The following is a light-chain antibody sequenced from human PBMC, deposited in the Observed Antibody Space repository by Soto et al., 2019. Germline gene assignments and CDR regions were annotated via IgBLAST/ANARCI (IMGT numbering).Light chain of an antibody. CDR1: QNIRGNE. J-gene: IGKJ1*01. Sequence: EVVLTQSPGTLSLSPGERATLSCRASQNIRGNELAWYQQKPGQAPRLLIYRGSSRATGIPDRFTGRGSGTEFYLPLSSLEPEDFALYYCQDYGTSAPWTFGQGTKVEIK. CDR2: RGS. CDR3: QDYGTSAPWT. V-gene: IGKV3-20*01.